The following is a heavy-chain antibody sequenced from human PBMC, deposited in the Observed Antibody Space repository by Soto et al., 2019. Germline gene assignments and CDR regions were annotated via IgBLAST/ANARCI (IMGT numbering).Heavy chain of an antibody. CDR3: ARDAVYSDILTGSPRGHGMDV. Sequence: EVQLVETGGGLIQPGGSLRLSCEVTGFSVSYNSMTWVRQAPGEGLEWVSVIYSGGSTYYADSVKGRFTISRDASKKMVYLQMNSLRPEDTAVYYCARDAVYSDILTGSPRGHGMDVRGQGTTVTVSS. D-gene: IGHD3-9*01. CDR2: IYSGGST. V-gene: IGHV3-53*02. J-gene: IGHJ6*02. CDR1: GFSVSYNS.